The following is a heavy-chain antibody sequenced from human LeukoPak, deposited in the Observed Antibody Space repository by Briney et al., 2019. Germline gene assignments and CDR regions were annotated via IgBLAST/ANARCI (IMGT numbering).Heavy chain of an antibody. V-gene: IGHV3-9*01. Sequence: GRSLRLSCAVSGFIFDDFAMHWVRQVPGKGLEWVSGISWNSDYIRYADSAKGRFTISRDNAKNSLNLQMTSLRPEDTALYFCVRDFDGDYDAFDMWAQGTKVTVSS. CDR1: GFIFDDFA. D-gene: IGHD4-17*01. CDR3: VRDFDGDYDAFDM. J-gene: IGHJ3*02. CDR2: ISWNSDYI.